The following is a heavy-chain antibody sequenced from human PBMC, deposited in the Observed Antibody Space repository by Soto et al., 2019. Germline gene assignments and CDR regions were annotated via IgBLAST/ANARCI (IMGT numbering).Heavy chain of an antibody. V-gene: IGHV4-59*01. J-gene: IGHJ6*03. Sequence: SETLSLTCTVSGGSISSYYWSWFRQPPGKGLEWIGYIYYSGSTNYNPSLKSRVTISVDTSKNQFSLKLSSVTAADTAVYYCARGPSPLQDYGDYNYYYYYMDVWGKGTTVTVSS. CDR1: GGSISSYY. CDR3: ARGPSPLQDYGDYNYYYYYMDV. CDR2: IYYSGST. D-gene: IGHD4-17*01.